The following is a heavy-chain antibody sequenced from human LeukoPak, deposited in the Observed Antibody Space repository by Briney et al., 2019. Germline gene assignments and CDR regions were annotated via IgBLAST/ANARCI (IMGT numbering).Heavy chain of an antibody. CDR3: ARVWYSSGYGLADWFDP. CDR1: GYTFTGYY. D-gene: IGHD6-19*01. J-gene: IGHJ5*02. Sequence: GASVKVSCKASGYTFTGYYMHWVRQAPGQGLEWMGWINPNSGGTNYAQKFQGRVTMTRDTSISTAYLELSSLRSEDTAVYYCARVWYSSGYGLADWFDPWGQGTLVTVSS. V-gene: IGHV1-2*02. CDR2: INPNSGGT.